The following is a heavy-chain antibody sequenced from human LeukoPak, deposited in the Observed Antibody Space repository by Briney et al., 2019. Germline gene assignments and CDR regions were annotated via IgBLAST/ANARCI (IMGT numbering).Heavy chain of an antibody. CDR1: GFTFSGFG. CDR3: ARGRGADYGGNSGYFDY. J-gene: IGHJ4*02. CDR2: IWYDGSNK. Sequence: PGGSLRLFCAASGFTFSGFGMHWVRQAPGKGLEWVAVIWYDGSNKYYADSVKGRFTISRDNPKNTLYVQMNSLGAEDTAVYYCARGRGADYGGNSGYFDYWGQGTLVTASS. V-gene: IGHV3-33*01. D-gene: IGHD4-23*01.